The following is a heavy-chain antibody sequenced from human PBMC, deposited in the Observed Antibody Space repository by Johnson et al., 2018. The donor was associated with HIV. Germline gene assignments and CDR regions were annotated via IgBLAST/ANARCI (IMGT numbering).Heavy chain of an antibody. D-gene: IGHD3-22*01. J-gene: IGHJ3*02. CDR1: GFTFSSYA. Sequence: VQLVESGGGVVQPGRSLRLSCAASGFTFSSYAMSWVRQAPGKGLEWVSALSGTGDSTYYADSVKGRFTISRDNSKNTLCLQMNSLRPDDTAVYFCAKEQPYYYDNRHAFDIWGQGTMVTVSS. V-gene: IGHV3-23*04. CDR2: LSGTGDST. CDR3: AKEQPYYYDNRHAFDI.